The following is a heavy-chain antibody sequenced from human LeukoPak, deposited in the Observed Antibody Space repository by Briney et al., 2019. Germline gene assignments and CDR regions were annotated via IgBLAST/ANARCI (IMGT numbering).Heavy chain of an antibody. V-gene: IGHV4-59*01. Sequence: SETLSLTCTVSGGSISSYYWSWIRQPPGNGLEWIGYIYYSGSTNYNPSLKSRVTISVDTSKNQFSLKLSSVTAADTAVYYCARRPEYSSSWLSAPDWYFALWGRGTLVTVSS. D-gene: IGHD6-13*01. CDR3: ARRPEYSSSWLSAPDWYFAL. CDR2: IYYSGST. J-gene: IGHJ2*01. CDR1: GGSISSYY.